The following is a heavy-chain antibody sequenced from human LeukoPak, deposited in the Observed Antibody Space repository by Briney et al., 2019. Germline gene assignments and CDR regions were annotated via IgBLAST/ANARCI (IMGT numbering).Heavy chain of an antibody. D-gene: IGHD1-26*01. CDR3: AKEADSGSYFDY. CDR1: GFTFSTYE. CDR2: ISSGGGTI. J-gene: IGHJ4*02. V-gene: IGHV3-48*03. Sequence: SGGSLRLSCAASGFTFSTYEMNWVRQAPGKGLEWVSYISSGGGTIHYADSVKGRFTISRDNAKNSLFLQMNSLRAEDTAVYYCAKEADSGSYFDYLGQGTLVTVSS.